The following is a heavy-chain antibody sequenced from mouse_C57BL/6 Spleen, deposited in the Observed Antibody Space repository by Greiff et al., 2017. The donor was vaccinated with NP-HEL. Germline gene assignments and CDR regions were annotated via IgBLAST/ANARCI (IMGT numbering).Heavy chain of an antibody. J-gene: IGHJ1*03. CDR2: INPNNGGT. Sequence: VQLQQSGPELVKPGASVKIPCKASGYTFTDYNMDWVKQSHGKSLEWIGDINPNNGGTIYNQKFKGKATLTVDKSSSTAYMELRSLTSEDTAVYYCARSRPYYYGSSRYWYFDVWGTGTTVTVSS. CDR1: GYTFTDYN. V-gene: IGHV1-18*01. D-gene: IGHD1-1*01. CDR3: ARSRPYYYGSSRYWYFDV.